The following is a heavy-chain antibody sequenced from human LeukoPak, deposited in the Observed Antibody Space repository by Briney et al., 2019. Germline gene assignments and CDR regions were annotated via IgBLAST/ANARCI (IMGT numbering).Heavy chain of an antibody. CDR2: VYTSGST. D-gene: IGHD2-21*02. CDR3: ARTHCEGDCFSAIRY. J-gene: IGHJ4*02. CDR1: GGSISSYY. Sequence: PSETLSLTCTVSGGSISSYYWSWIRPPPGNELEWIGRVYTSGSTNYNPSLKSRVTISVDTSKNQFSLNLSSVTAADTAVYFCARTHCEGDCFSAIRYWGQGTPVTVSS. V-gene: IGHV4-4*07.